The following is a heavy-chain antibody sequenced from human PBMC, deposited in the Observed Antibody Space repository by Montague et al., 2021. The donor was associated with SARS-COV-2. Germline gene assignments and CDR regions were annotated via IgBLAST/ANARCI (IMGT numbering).Heavy chain of an antibody. CDR2: INIDGSRT. CDR3: TRSGDGVYYGMDV. Sequence: SLRLSCAASRFTFSRYWMHWVRQVPGKGLLWVSRINIDGSRTTYADSVKGRFTISRDNAKNTLFLQMNGLRADDTAVYYCTRSGDGVYYGMDVWGQGTTVTVSS. CDR1: RFTFSRYW. V-gene: IGHV3-74*03. J-gene: IGHJ6*02. D-gene: IGHD2-21*02.